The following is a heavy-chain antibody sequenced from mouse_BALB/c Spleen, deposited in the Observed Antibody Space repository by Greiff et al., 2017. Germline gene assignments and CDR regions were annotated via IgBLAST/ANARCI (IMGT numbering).Heavy chain of an antibody. CDR2: ISYSGST. CDR3: ARSFYGNYSYWYFDV. V-gene: IGHV3-2*02. J-gene: IGHJ1*01. Sequence: DVKLQESGPGLVKPSQSLSLTCTVTGYSITSDYAWNWIRQFPGNKLEWMGYISYSGSTSYNPSLKSRISITRDTSKNQFFLQLNSVTTEDTATYYCARSFYGNYSYWYFDVWGAGTTVTVSS. D-gene: IGHD2-10*01. CDR1: GYSITSDYA.